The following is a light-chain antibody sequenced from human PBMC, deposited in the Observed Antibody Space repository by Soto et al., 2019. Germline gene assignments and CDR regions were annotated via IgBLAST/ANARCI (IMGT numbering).Light chain of an antibody. Sequence: QSVLTQPPSVSGAPGQRVTISCTGSSSNIGAGYDVHWYQQLPGTAPKLLIYGNSNRPSGVPDRFSGSKSGTSASLVITGLQAEDEADYYCQSYDSSLSGSRVFGTGTRSPS. CDR1: SSNIGAGYD. CDR2: GNS. CDR3: QSYDSSLSGSRV. J-gene: IGLJ1*01. V-gene: IGLV1-40*01.